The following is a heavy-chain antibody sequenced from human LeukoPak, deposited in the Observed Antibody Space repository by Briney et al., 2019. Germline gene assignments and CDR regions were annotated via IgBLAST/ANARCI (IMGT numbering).Heavy chain of an antibody. V-gene: IGHV3-7*01. D-gene: IGHD3/OR15-3a*01. CDR1: GFMFSNYW. CDR2: LNQYGNDK. Sequence: GGSLRLSCAASGFMFSNYWMTWVRQAPGKGLEWVANLNQYGNDKYYDDSVKGRFTIYRDNARNSLYLQMNSLRVEDTGIYFCSRDLGTGRPHDFWGQGTLVTVSS. CDR3: SRDLGTGRPHDF. J-gene: IGHJ4*02.